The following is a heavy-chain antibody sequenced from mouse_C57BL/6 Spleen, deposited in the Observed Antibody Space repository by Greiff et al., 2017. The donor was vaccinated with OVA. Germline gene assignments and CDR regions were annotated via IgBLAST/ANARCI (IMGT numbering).Heavy chain of an antibody. CDR3: TRRWLLYWYFDV. D-gene: IGHD2-3*01. CDR1: GYTFTSYG. Sequence: QVQLQQSGAELARPGASVKLSCKASGYTFTSYGISWVKQRTGQGLEWIGEIYPRSGNTYYNQKFKGKAILTADKSSSTAYMELRSLTSEDSAVYYCTRRWLLYWYFDVWGTGTTVTVSS. J-gene: IGHJ1*03. CDR2: IYPRSGNT. V-gene: IGHV1-81*01.